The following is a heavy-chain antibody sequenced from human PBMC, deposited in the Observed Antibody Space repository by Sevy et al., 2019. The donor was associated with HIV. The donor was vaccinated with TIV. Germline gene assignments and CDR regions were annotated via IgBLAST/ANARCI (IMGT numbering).Heavy chain of an antibody. D-gene: IGHD3-16*01. CDR3: AREGVEADLGFDY. CDR2: IKQDGSEK. J-gene: IGHJ4*02. CDR1: GFNFSTYW. V-gene: IGHV3-7*03. Sequence: GGSLRLSCGVFGFNFSTYWMSWVRQAPGKGLEWVANIKQDGSEKYYLDSLKGRFTISRDNAKKSLYLQMNSLTAEDTVVYYCAREGVEADLGFDYWGQGTLVTVSS.